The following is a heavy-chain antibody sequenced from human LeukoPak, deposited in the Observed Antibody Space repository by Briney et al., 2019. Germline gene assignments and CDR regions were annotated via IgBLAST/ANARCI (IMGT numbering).Heavy chain of an antibody. CDR3: ARDKQQLALDY. Sequence: SETLSLTCTVSGGSISSGGYSWSWIRQPPGKGLEWIGYIYHSGSTYYNPSLKSRVTISVDTSKNQFSLKLSSVTAADTAVYYCARDKQQLALDYWGQGTLVTVSS. CDR1: GGSISSGGYS. CDR2: IYHSGST. J-gene: IGHJ4*02. V-gene: IGHV4-30-2*05. D-gene: IGHD6-13*01.